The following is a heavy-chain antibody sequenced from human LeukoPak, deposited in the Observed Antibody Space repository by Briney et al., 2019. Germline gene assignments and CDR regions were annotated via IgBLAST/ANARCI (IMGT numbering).Heavy chain of an antibody. J-gene: IGHJ4*02. Sequence: PSETLSLTCTVSGGSISSSSYYWGWIRQPPGKGLEWIGSIYYSGSTYYNPSLKSRVTISVDTSKNQFSLKLSSVTAADTAVYYCARRGYSGYDYWGQGTLVTVSS. D-gene: IGHD5-12*01. CDR1: GGSISSSSYY. CDR3: ARRGYSGYDY. V-gene: IGHV4-39*01. CDR2: IYYSGST.